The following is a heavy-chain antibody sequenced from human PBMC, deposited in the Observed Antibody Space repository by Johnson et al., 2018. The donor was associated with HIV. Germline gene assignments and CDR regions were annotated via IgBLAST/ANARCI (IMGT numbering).Heavy chain of an antibody. CDR3: AKRLTYANSLDAFDI. CDR2: ISSGGSSI. CDR1: GFSFSDSH. Sequence: QVQLVESGGGLIQPGGSLRLSCAASGFSFSDSHMSWIRQAPGKGLEWVSYISSGGSSINYADSVKGRFTISRDNSKNTLYLQMNSLRAEDTAVYYCAKRLTYANSLDAFDIWGQGTMVTVSS. D-gene: IGHD3-16*01. J-gene: IGHJ3*02. V-gene: IGHV3-11*04.